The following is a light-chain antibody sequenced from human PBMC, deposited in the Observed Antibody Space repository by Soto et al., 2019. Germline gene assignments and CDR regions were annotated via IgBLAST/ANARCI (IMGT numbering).Light chain of an antibody. J-gene: IGKJ1*01. Sequence: DIQMTQSPSTLSGSVGDRVTITFRASQTISSWLAWYQQKPGKAPKLLIYDASSLESGVPPRFSGSGSGRDFTLTISSLRPEDVATYFCQHSYSSPPWTFGQGTKVDI. CDR2: DAS. CDR1: QTISSW. CDR3: QHSYSSPPWT. V-gene: IGKV1-5*01.